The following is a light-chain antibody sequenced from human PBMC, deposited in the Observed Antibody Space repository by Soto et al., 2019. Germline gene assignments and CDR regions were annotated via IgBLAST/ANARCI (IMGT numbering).Light chain of an antibody. CDR2: AAS. Sequence: DIQMTQSPSSLSASVGDRVTITCRASQNISNYLNWYQQKPGKAPKFLIYAASSLQSGVPSSFSGSGSGTDFALTISTLQPDAFAKYYCQQRYSTPFTFGPGTKVEIK. V-gene: IGKV1-39*01. J-gene: IGKJ3*01. CDR1: QNISNY. CDR3: QQRYSTPFT.